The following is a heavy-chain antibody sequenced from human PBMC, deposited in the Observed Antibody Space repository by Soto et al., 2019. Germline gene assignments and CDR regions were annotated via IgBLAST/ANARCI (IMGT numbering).Heavy chain of an antibody. Sequence: SCAASGFTFSDYYMSWIRQAPGKGLEWVSYISSSGSTIYYADSVKGRFTISRDNAKNSLYLQMNSLGAEDTAVYYCAAGSSITGTNEGNDAFDIWGQGTMVTVSS. J-gene: IGHJ3*02. CDR3: AAGSSITGTNEGNDAFDI. D-gene: IGHD1-20*01. CDR2: ISSSGSTI. CDR1: GFTFSDYY. V-gene: IGHV3-11*01.